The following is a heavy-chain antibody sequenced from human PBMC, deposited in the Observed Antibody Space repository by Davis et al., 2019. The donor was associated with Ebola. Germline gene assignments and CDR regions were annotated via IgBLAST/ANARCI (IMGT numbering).Heavy chain of an antibody. J-gene: IGHJ6*02. Sequence: ASVQVSCKASGYTFTSYYMHWVRHAPGQGLEWMGIINPSGGSTSYAQKFQGRVTMTRDTSTSTVYMELSSLRSEDTAVYYCARVQRWLQLVYYGMDVWGQGTTVTVSS. D-gene: IGHD5-24*01. V-gene: IGHV1-46*01. CDR3: ARVQRWLQLVYYGMDV. CDR1: GYTFTSYY. CDR2: INPSGGST.